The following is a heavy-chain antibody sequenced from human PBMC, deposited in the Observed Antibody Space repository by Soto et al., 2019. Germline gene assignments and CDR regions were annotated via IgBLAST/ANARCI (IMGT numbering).Heavy chain of an antibody. CDR2: ISGSGGRT. V-gene: IGHV3-23*01. CDR1: GFTFSSYA. D-gene: IGHD5-18*01. CDR3: AKDRTDTTMVSRIDY. J-gene: IGHJ4*02. Sequence: GGSLRLSCAASGFTFSSYAMSWVRQAPGKGLEWVSSISGSGGRTYYADSVKGRFTISRDNSKNTLYVQMSSLRAEDTAVYYCAKDRTDTTMVSRIDYWGQGTLVTVSS.